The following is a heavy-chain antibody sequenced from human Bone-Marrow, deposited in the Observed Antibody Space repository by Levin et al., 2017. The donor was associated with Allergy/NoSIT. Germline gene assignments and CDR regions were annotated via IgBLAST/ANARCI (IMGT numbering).Heavy chain of an antibody. CDR2: ILPIFGTV. V-gene: IGHV1-69*06. Sequence: EASVKVSCKASGDTLKTYFMSWVRQAPGQGPEWMGGILPIFGTVKNAQKFQGRVTITADKSTGTVYMELTSLRSEDTAVYYCARERSGGSLFDIWGPGTMVTVSS. D-gene: IGHD1-26*01. CDR3: ARERSGGSLFDI. J-gene: IGHJ3*02. CDR1: GDTLKTYF.